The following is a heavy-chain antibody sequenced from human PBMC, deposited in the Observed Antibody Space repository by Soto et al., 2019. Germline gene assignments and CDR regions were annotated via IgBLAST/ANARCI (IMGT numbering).Heavy chain of an antibody. CDR3: ARSDREGHL. J-gene: IGHJ3*01. CDR2: IYYSGST. Sequence: SETLSLTCTVSGGSISSYYWSWIRQPPGKGLEWIGYIYYSGSTNYNPSLKSRLTISVDTSKNQFSLKLSSVTAADTAVYYCARSDREGHLWGQGKMVTVSS. V-gene: IGHV4-59*08. CDR1: GGSISSYY.